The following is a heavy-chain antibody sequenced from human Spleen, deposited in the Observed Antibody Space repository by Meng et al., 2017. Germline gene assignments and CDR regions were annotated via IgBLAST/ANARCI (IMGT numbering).Heavy chain of an antibody. CDR3: AKAHYSSNWYGFDY. CDR1: GFSFDDYA. Sequence: SLKISCAASGFSFDDYAMHWVRQAPGKGLEWVSGISWNRSSIGYADSVKGRFTISRDNAKNSLYLQMNSLRTEDMALYYCAKAHYSSNWYGFDYWGQGTLVTVSS. V-gene: IGHV3-9*03. D-gene: IGHD6-13*01. J-gene: IGHJ4*02. CDR2: ISWNRSSI.